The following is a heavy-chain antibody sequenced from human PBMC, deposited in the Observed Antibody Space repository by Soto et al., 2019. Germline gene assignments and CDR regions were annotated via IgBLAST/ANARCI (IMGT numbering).Heavy chain of an antibody. Sequence: GGSLRLSCKGSGYRFTSYWIAWVRQTPGKGLEWMGLINPGDSNARYSPSFQGQVTISADKSISTAYLHWSSLKASDTAMYYCARRESVAGRGWFDPWGQGTLVTVSS. CDR3: ARRESVAGRGWFDP. V-gene: IGHV5-51*01. CDR1: GYRFTSYW. J-gene: IGHJ5*02. CDR2: INPGDSNA. D-gene: IGHD6-19*01.